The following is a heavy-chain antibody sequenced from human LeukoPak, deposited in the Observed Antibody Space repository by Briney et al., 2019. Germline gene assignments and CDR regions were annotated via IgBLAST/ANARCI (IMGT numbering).Heavy chain of an antibody. V-gene: IGHV1-18*01. J-gene: IGHJ4*02. CDR3: ARDDSSGHDPVPFDY. CDR2: ISAYNGNT. D-gene: IGHD3-22*01. Sequence: ASVKVSCKVSGYTLTELSMHWVRQAPGQGLEWMGWISAYNGNTNYAQKLQGRVTMTTDTSTSTAYMELRSLRSDDTAVYYCARDDSSGHDPVPFDYWGQGTLVIVSS. CDR1: GYTLTELS.